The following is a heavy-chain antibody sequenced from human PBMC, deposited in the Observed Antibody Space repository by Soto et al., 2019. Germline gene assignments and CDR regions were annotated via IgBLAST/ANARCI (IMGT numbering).Heavy chain of an antibody. CDR3: AKDRFLEWKYYFDY. J-gene: IGHJ4*02. D-gene: IGHD3-3*01. CDR1: GFTFDDYA. CDR2: ISWNSGSI. Sequence: EVQLVESGGGLVQPGRSLRLSCAASGFTFDDYAMHWVRQAPGKGLEWVSGISWNSGSIGYADSVKGRFTISRDNAKNSLYLQMNSLRAEDTAFYYCAKDRFLEWKYYFDYWGQGTLVTVSS. V-gene: IGHV3-9*01.